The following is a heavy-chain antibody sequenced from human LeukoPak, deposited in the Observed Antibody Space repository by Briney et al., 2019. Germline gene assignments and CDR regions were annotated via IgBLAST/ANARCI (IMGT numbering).Heavy chain of an antibody. D-gene: IGHD6-13*01. CDR3: VTMKYIAEGDY. CDR2: IIPILGIA. V-gene: IGHV1-69*04. Sequence: ASVKVSCKASGGTFSSYAISWVRQAPGQGLEWMGRIIPILGIANYAQKFQGRVTITADKSTGTAYMELSSLRSEDTAVYYCVTMKYIAEGDYWGQGTLVTVSS. CDR1: GGTFSSYA. J-gene: IGHJ4*02.